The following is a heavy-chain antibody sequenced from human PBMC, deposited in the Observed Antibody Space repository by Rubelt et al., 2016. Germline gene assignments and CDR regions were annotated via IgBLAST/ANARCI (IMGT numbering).Heavy chain of an antibody. V-gene: IGHV4-59*12. D-gene: IGHD3-10*01. J-gene: IGHJ2*01. CDR2: IYYSGST. CDR1: GGSISSYY. CDR3: AGAANYDGSGSFYWYFDL. Sequence: QLQLQESGPGLVKPSETLSLTRTVSGGSISSYYWSWIRQPPGKGLEWIGYIYYSGSTYYNPSLKRWVTISVITSKNQCCLELSSETAAETAVYYCAGAANYDGSGSFYWYFDLWGHGTLVTVSS.